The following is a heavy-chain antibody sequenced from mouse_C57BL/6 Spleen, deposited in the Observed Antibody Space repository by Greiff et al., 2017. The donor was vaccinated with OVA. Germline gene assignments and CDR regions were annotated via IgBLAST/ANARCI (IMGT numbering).Heavy chain of an antibody. CDR2: IDPSDSVT. Sequence: QVQLQQPGAELVRPGSSVKLSCKASGYTFTSYWMHWVKQRPIQGLEWIGNIDPSDSVTHYNQKFKDKATLTVDKSSSTAYMQLSSLTSEDSAVYYCERWGNYYGYVYGYWGQGTTLTVSS. D-gene: IGHD2-2*01. CDR1: GYTFTSYW. J-gene: IGHJ2*01. CDR3: ERWGNYYGYVYGY. V-gene: IGHV1-52*01.